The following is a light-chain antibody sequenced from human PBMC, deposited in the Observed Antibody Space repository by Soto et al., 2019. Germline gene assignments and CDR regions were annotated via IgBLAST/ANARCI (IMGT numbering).Light chain of an antibody. CDR1: SSDIGVYNY. CDR2: EVS. J-gene: IGLJ2*01. Sequence: QSALTQPPSASGSPGQSVTISCTGTSSDIGVYNYVSWYQQHPGKAPKLMLYEVSKRPSGVPDRFSGSKSGNTASLTVSGLQAEDEADYYCCSYAGTYTFVIFGGGTKVTVL. V-gene: IGLV2-8*01. CDR3: CSYAGTYTFVI.